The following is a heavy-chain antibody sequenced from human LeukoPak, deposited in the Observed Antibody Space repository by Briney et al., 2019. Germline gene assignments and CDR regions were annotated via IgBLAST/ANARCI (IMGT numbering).Heavy chain of an antibody. J-gene: IGHJ4*02. CDR1: GFTFSSYA. Sequence: PGGSLRLSCAASGFTFSSYAMHWVRQAPGKGLEWVAVISYDGSNKYYADSVKGRFTISRDNSKNTLYLQMNSLRAEDTAVYYCARERPDGDHDYWGQGTLVTVSS. CDR3: ARERPDGDHDY. D-gene: IGHD4-17*01. V-gene: IGHV3-30-3*01. CDR2: ISYDGSNK.